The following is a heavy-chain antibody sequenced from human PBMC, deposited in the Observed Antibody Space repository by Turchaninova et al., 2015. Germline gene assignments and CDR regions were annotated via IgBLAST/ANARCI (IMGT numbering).Heavy chain of an antibody. D-gene: IGHD1-26*01. Sequence: QVTLKESGPALVKPTQTLTLPCTFSGFSLSTSGMRVSWIRQPPGKALAWLAHVDWYDDKFYSPSRKTRLNISKDTSKNQVVLTMTNMDPVDTGTYYCARYSGSYSGLYFDSWGHGTLVTVSS. V-gene: IGHV2-70*04. J-gene: IGHJ4*01. CDR3: ARYSGSYSGLYFDS. CDR2: VDWYDDK. CDR1: GFSLSTSGMR.